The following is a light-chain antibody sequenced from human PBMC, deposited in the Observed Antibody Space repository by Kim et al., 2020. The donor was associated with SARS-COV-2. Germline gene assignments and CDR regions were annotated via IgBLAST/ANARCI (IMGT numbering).Light chain of an antibody. CDR1: SSDIGGYNF. Sequence: QSALTQPPSASGSPGQSVTISCTGTSSDIGGYNFVSWYQQHPGKAPKLMIYEVTKRPSGVPDRFSGSKSGNTASLTVSGLQAEDEADYYCTSYVVSNNLGVFGTGTKVTVL. V-gene: IGLV2-8*01. CDR2: EVT. J-gene: IGLJ1*01. CDR3: TSYVVSNNLGV.